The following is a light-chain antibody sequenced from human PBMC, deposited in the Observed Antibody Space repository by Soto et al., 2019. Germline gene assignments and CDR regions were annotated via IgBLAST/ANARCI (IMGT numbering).Light chain of an antibody. J-gene: IGLJ1*01. CDR3: CSYAGSSTYV. Sequence: QSALEQPASVSGSPGQSLTISFTGTSSDVGSYNLVSWYQQHPGKAPKLMIYEGSKRLSGVSNRFSGSKSGNTASLTISGLQAEDEADYYCCSYAGSSTYVFGTGTKVTVL. V-gene: IGLV2-23*01. CDR1: SSDVGSYNL. CDR2: EGS.